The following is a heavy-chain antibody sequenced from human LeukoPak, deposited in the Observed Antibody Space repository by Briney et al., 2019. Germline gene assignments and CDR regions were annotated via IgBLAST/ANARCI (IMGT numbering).Heavy chain of an antibody. Sequence: VGTLRLSCAPSGFTFSDYSMNSVREAPGNGLKWVSFICSSSNYIYYADSVKGRFTIPRANAKSSLYLEMNSLSAEATAVYYCAKVGGYQPFEYWGQGTLVIVSS. J-gene: IGHJ4*02. CDR2: ICSSSNYI. CDR1: GFTFSDYS. CDR3: AKVGGYQPFEY. D-gene: IGHD2-2*01. V-gene: IGHV3-21*01.